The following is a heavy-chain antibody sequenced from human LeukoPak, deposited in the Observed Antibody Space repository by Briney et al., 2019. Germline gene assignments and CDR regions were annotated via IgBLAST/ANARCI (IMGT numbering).Heavy chain of an antibody. J-gene: IGHJ4*02. Sequence: GGSLRLSCATSGFIFNGYNMNWVRQAPGKGLEWVSYISSSGSDIYYADSVKGRFTISRDNAKNSLYLHMNSLRAEDTAVYYCARDYGGSSPFDYWGQGTLVTVSS. V-gene: IGHV3-21*05. CDR2: ISSSGSDI. D-gene: IGHD4-23*01. CDR1: GFIFNGYN. CDR3: ARDYGGSSPFDY.